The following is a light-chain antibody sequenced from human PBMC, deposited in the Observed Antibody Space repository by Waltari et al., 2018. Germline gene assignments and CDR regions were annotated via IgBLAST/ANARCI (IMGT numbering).Light chain of an antibody. Sequence: DIVLTQSPDSLALSLGERATISCKSSQSVLYSSRDKNYLTWYLQKPGQPPKLLISWAAARESGVPDRFSGSGSGTDFTLTISSLQAEDVAVYYCQQYFRAPYTFGQGTKLEIK. J-gene: IGKJ2*01. CDR3: QQYFRAPYT. CDR2: WAA. V-gene: IGKV4-1*01. CDR1: QSVLYSSRDKNY.